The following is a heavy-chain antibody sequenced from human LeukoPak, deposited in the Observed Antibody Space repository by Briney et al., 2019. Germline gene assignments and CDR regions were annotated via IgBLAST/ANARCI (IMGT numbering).Heavy chain of an antibody. CDR2: IIPIFGTA. Sequence: ASVKVSCKASGGTFSSYAISWVRQATGQGLEWMGGIIPIFGTANYAQKFQGRVTITADESTSTAYMELSSLRSEDTAVYYCARDRLGDSYYYYYGMDVWGQGTTVTVSS. J-gene: IGHJ6*02. CDR1: GGTFSSYA. CDR3: ARDRLGDSYYYYYGMDV. V-gene: IGHV1-69*01. D-gene: IGHD3-16*01.